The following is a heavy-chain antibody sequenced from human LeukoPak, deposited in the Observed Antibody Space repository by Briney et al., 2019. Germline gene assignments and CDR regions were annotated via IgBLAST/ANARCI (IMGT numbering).Heavy chain of an antibody. V-gene: IGHV4-30-4*08. Sequence: SETLSLTCTVSGGSISSGDYYWSWIRQPPGKGLEWIGYISYSGSTYTYYNPSLKSRVTISVDTSKNQFSLKLSSVTAADTAVYYCARLPVLGVRQLGLGYYFDYWGQGTLVTVSS. CDR2: ISYSGSTYT. J-gene: IGHJ4*02. D-gene: IGHD6-6*01. CDR3: ARLPVLGVRQLGLGYYFDY. CDR1: GGSISSGDYY.